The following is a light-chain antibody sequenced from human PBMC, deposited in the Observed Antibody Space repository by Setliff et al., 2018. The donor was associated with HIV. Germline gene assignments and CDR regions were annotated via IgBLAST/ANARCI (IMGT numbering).Light chain of an antibody. CDR3: NSYTGSSTGYV. Sequence: QSALTQPASVSGSPGQSITISCTGTSSDVGDYDFVSWFQQHPVKAPKLMIYEVSNRPSGVSNRFSGSKSGNTASLTISGLQAEDEADYYCNSYTGSSTGYVFGTGTKVTVL. V-gene: IGLV2-14*01. CDR1: SSDVGDYDF. J-gene: IGLJ1*01. CDR2: EVS.